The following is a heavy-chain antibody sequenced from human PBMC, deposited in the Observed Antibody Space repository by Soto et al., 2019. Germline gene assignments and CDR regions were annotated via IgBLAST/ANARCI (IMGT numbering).Heavy chain of an antibody. J-gene: IGHJ4*02. CDR1: GFVFSDFQ. V-gene: IGHV3-21*01. D-gene: IGHD3-16*01. CDR2: ITGTSAFT. CDR3: ARDNLAFQGAFDL. Sequence: GGSLRLSCAASGFVFSDFQFNWVRQAPGGGLEWLSSITGTSAFTEYAESIEGRFTISRDNPNKLLFLHMDNLRPEDTAVYYCARDNLAFQGAFDLWGPGTLATVSS.